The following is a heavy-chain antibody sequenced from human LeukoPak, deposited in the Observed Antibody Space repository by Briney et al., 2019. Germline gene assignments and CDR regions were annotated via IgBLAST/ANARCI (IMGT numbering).Heavy chain of an antibody. CDR1: GGSFSGYY. D-gene: IGHD3-10*01. V-gene: IGHV4-34*01. J-gene: IGHJ4*02. Sequence: SETLSLTCAVYGGSFSGYYWSWIRQPPGKGLEWIGEINHSGSTNYNPSLKSRVTISVDTSKNQFSLKLSSVTAADTAVYYCARGLVSTYYYGSGSRGLFDYWGQGTLVTVSS. CDR2: INHSGST. CDR3: ARGLVSTYYYGSGSRGLFDY.